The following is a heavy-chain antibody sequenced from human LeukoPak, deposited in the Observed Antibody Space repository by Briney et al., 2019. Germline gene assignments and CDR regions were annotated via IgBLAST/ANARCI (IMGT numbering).Heavy chain of an antibody. CDR3: ARGRAGRSSSFDY. D-gene: IGHD6-6*01. V-gene: IGHV3-13*01. CDR1: GFTFSSYD. CDR2: IGTAGDT. J-gene: IGHJ4*02. Sequence: GGSLRLSCAASGFTFSSYDMHWVRQATGKGLEWASAIGTAGDTYYPGSVKGRFTISRENAKNSLYLQMNSLRAGDTAVYYCARGRAGRSSSFDYWGQGTLVTVSS.